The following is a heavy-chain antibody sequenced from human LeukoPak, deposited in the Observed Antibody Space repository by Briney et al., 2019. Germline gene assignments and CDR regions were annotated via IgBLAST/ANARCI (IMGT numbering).Heavy chain of an antibody. Sequence: GGSLRLSCAASGFSFTTAWMVWVRQAPGKGLQWIGRIKANIDGWSTDLAAPVKGRFSISRDDSTNTVYLQMNSLKSDDTAVYYCTTDFSHFDFSSGFYSYWGQGSLVTVSS. V-gene: IGHV3-15*01. CDR3: TTDFSHFDFSSGFYSY. CDR1: GFSFTTAW. D-gene: IGHD3-3*01. CDR2: IKANIDGWST. J-gene: IGHJ4*02.